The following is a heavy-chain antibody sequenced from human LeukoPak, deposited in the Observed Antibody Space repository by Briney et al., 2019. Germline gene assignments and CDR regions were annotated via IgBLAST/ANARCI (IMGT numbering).Heavy chain of an antibody. V-gene: IGHV3-33*01. CDR3: ARDGFYYDSSNPFDY. Sequence: GGSLRLPCAASGFTFSSYGMHWVRQAPGKGLEWVAVIWYDGSNKYYADSVKGRFTISRDNSKNTLYLQMNSLRAEDTAVYYCARDGFYYDSSNPFDYWGQGTLVTVSS. CDR2: IWYDGSNK. D-gene: IGHD3-22*01. CDR1: GFTFSSYG. J-gene: IGHJ4*02.